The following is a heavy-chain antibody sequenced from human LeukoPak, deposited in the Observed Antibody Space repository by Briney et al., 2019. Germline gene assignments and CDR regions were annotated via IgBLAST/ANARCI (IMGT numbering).Heavy chain of an antibody. CDR3: TRDPSYYYDSTGYN. Sequence: PGGSLRLSCAASGFTFSQYPMNWVRQAPGKGLEWVSKISSSGDTIYYADSVKGRFTISRDNAKNSLYLQMNSLRAEDTAVYHCTRDPSYYYDSTGYNWCQGTLVTVSS. V-gene: IGHV3-48*01. D-gene: IGHD3-22*01. CDR1: GFTFSQYP. J-gene: IGHJ4*02. CDR2: ISSSGDTI.